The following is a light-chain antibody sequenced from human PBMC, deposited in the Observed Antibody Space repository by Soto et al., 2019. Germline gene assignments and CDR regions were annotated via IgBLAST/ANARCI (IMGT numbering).Light chain of an antibody. Sequence: QSVLTQPPSASGSPGQSVSISCTGTSGDIGGYNYVSWYQQHPGKAPKLMIFEVSKRPSGVPDRFSGSKSGNTASLTVSGLQAEDEADYYCSSYAGSNNHVVFGGGTQVTVL. V-gene: IGLV2-8*01. CDR3: SSYAGSNNHVV. J-gene: IGLJ2*01. CDR2: EVS. CDR1: SGDIGGYNY.